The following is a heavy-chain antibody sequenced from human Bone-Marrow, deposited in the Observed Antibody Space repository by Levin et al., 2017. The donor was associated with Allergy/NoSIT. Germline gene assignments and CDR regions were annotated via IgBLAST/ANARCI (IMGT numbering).Heavy chain of an antibody. Sequence: KAGGSLRLSCAASGFTFRSYTMNWVRQAPGKGLEWVSTITNTFSDKYYADSVKGRFSISRDDSESSLYLQMNSLTADDTAIYYCAAEYYTGSSGFDYWGQGTLVTVSS. CDR2: ITNTFSDK. CDR1: GFTFRSYT. J-gene: IGHJ4*02. D-gene: IGHD3-22*01. V-gene: IGHV3-21*01. CDR3: AAEYYTGSSGFDY.